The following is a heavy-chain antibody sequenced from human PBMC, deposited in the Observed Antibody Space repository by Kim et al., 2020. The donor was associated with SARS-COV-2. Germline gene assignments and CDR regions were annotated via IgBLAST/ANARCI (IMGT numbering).Heavy chain of an antibody. CDR2: IYPGDSNT. V-gene: IGHV5-51*01. CDR1: GYSFTNYW. Sequence: GESLKISCKDSGYSFTNYWIAWVRQMPGKGLEWMGIIYPGDSNTKYSPSFQGQITISADKSISTAYLQWSSLKASDTAMYYCARRVGGTFYSYGMDVWGQGTSIPVSS. D-gene: IGHD1-26*01. J-gene: IGHJ6*02. CDR3: ARRVGGTFYSYGMDV.